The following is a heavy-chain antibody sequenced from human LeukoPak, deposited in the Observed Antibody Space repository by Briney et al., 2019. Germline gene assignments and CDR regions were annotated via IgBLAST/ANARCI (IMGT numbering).Heavy chain of an antibody. CDR2: IYYSGST. CDR1: GGSISSGDYY. J-gene: IGHJ3*02. V-gene: IGHV4-30-4*01. Sequence: SETLSLTCTVSGGSISSGDYYWSWIRQPPGKGLEWVGYIYYSGSTYYNPSLKSRVTISVDTSKNQFSLKLSSVTAADTAVYYCARQRGYSYGYGITYAFDIWGQGTMVTVSS. CDR3: ARQRGYSYGYGITYAFDI. D-gene: IGHD5-18*01.